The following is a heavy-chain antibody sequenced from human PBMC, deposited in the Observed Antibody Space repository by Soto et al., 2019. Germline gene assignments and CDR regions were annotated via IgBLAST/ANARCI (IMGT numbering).Heavy chain of an antibody. CDR2: ISGGGTTI. V-gene: IGHV3-11*01. D-gene: IGHD3-10*01. CDR1: GFRFSDHY. CDR3: AGDPYYYGSAF. J-gene: IGHJ4*02. Sequence: WESLRLSCSASGFRFSDHYMTWIRQAPGKGLEWVSKISGGGTTIYYADSVKGRFTVSRDNAKNSLYLQMNSLRAEDTAVYYCAGDPYYYGSAFWGQGTLVTVSS.